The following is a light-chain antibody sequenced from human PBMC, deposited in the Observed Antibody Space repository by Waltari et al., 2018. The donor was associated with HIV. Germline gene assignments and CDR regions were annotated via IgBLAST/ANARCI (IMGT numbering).Light chain of an antibody. J-gene: IGLJ2*01. V-gene: IGLV2-14*03. CDR3: SSYTGHIAL. Sequence: QSALTQPASVSGSPGQSITISCTGTSNDVGTFTYVSWYQQHPGKAPKVIIYDGNHRPSGVSNRVSGSKSGITAALTSSGLRIEDEADYYCSSYTGHIALFGGGTKLTVL. CDR1: SNDVGTFTY. CDR2: DGN.